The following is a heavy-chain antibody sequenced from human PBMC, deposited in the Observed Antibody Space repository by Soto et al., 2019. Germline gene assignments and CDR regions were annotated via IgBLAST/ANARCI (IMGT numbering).Heavy chain of an antibody. D-gene: IGHD3-3*02. Sequence: SETLSLTCTVSGDSIISSDCYWGWVRQPPGKGLEWIGSIFYLGSSYYNPSLKSRVTMSVDTSKNQFSLRLRSVTAADTALYFCARHSLALRKNNWFDPWGQGIMVTVYS. J-gene: IGHJ5*02. CDR2: IFYLGSS. CDR3: ARHSLALRKNNWFDP. CDR1: GDSIISSDCY. V-gene: IGHV4-39*01.